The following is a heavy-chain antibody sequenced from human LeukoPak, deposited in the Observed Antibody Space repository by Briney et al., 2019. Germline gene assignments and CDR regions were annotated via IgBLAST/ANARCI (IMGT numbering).Heavy chain of an antibody. CDR3: ARNSGWYGVS. V-gene: IGHV4-39*07. J-gene: IGHJ4*02. CDR2: IYSSGST. D-gene: IGHD6-19*01. Sequence: SETLSLTCTVSGGSITTSTYYWAWIRQPPGKGLEWIGSIYSSGSTYYNPSLKSRVTISVDTSKNQFSLNLSSVTAADTAVYYCARNSGWYGVSWGQGTLVTVSS. CDR1: GGSITTSTYY.